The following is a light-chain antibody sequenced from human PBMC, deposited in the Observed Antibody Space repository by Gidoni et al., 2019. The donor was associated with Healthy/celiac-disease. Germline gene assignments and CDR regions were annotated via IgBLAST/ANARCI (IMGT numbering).Light chain of an antibody. CDR1: QSISSY. J-gene: IGKJ2*01. Sequence: DFQMTKSPPSLSASVGDRVTITCRASQSISSYLNWYQQKPGKAPKLLIYAASSLQSGVPSRFSGSGSGTDFTLTISSLQPEDFATYYCQQSYSTPPTFGQGTKLEIK. CDR2: AAS. CDR3: QQSYSTPPT. V-gene: IGKV1-39*01.